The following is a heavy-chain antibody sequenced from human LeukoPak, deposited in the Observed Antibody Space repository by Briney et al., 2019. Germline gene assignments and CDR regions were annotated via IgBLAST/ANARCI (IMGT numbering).Heavy chain of an antibody. Sequence: GGSLRLSCAASGFTFSSYAMHWVRQAPGKGLEYVSAISDTGGRTYYANSVKGRFTISRDNSKNTLYLQTGSLRAEDMAVYYCARDGGGSPDYWGQGTLVTVSS. J-gene: IGHJ4*02. V-gene: IGHV3-64*01. CDR1: GFTFSSYA. CDR3: ARDGGGSPDY. CDR2: ISDTGGRT. D-gene: IGHD3-16*01.